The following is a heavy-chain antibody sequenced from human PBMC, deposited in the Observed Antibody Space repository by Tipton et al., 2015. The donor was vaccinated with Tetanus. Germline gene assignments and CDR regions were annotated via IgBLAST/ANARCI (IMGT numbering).Heavy chain of an antibody. CDR1: RFTFSRYW. CDR3: ASGGGYCGGTTCYMIGGF. V-gene: IGHV3-7*01. Sequence: SLRLSCEASRFTFSRYWMSWVRQAPGKGLEWVANIKQDGSEKHYVDSVKGRFTISRDNAKNSLYLHMSSLRVEDTAVYYCASGGGYCGGTTCYMIGGFWGQGTLVTVSS. J-gene: IGHJ4*02. D-gene: IGHD2-2*02. CDR2: IKQDGSEK.